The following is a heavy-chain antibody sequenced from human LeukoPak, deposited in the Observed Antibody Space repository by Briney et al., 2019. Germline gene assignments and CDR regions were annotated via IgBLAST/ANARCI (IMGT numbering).Heavy chain of an antibody. CDR3: ARGPYSNSDYYYYYMDV. V-gene: IGHV3-7*01. CDR2: IKQDGSEK. CDR1: GFTFSSYW. Sequence: GGSLRFSCAASGFTFSSYWMSWVRQAPGKGLEWVANIKQDGSEKYYVDSVKGRFTISRDNAKNSLYLQMNSLRAEDTAVYYCARGPYSNSDYYYYYMDVRGKGTTVTVSS. D-gene: IGHD4-11*01. J-gene: IGHJ6*03.